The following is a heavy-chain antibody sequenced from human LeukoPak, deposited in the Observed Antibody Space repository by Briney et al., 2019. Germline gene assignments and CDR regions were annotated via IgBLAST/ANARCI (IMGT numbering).Heavy chain of an antibody. V-gene: IGHV3-73*01. Sequence: PGGSLRLSCAASGFTFSGSAMHWVRQASGKGLEWVGRIRSKANSYTTAYAASVKGRFTISRDDSKNTAYLQMNSLKTEDTAVYYCARDLGTSLDYWGQGTLVTVSS. D-gene: IGHD2-2*01. CDR2: IRSKANSYTT. CDR3: ARDLGTSLDY. CDR1: GFTFSGSA. J-gene: IGHJ4*02.